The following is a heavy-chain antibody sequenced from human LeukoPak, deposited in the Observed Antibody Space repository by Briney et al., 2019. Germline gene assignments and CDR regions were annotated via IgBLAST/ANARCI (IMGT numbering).Heavy chain of an antibody. CDR1: GGSISSGGYY. D-gene: IGHD3-22*01. CDR2: IYHSGST. J-gene: IGHJ3*02. Sequence: SETLSLTCTVSGGSISSGGYYWSWIRQPPGTGLEWIGEIYHSGSTNYNPSLKSRVTISVDKSKNQFSLKLSSVTAADTAVYYCALSGYDAFDIWGQGTMVTVSS. V-gene: IGHV4-39*07. CDR3: ALSGYDAFDI.